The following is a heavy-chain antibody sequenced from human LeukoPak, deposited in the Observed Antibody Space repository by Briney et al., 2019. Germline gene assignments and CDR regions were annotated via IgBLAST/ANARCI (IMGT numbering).Heavy chain of an antibody. J-gene: IGHJ4*02. CDR3: VPDAYYKTGDY. CDR1: GFTFSTYS. Sequence: KTGGSLRLSCAASGFTFSTYSMNSVRQAPGKGLECVSSISSSSSYIYYADSVKGRFTISRDNAKNSLYLQMNSLRAEDTAVYYCVPDAYYKTGDYWGQGTLVTVSS. V-gene: IGHV3-21*04. CDR2: ISSSSSYI. D-gene: IGHD3-16*01.